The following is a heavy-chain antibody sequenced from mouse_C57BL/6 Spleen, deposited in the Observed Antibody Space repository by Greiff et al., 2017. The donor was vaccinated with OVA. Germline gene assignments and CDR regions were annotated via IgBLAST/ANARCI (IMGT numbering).Heavy chain of an antibody. Sequence: QVQLQQPGAELVRPGTSVKLSCKASGYTFTSYWMHWVKQRPGQGLEWIGVIDPSDSYTNYNQKFKGKATLTVDTSSSTAYMQLSSLTSEDSAVYYCARKGDYDRGFAYWGQGTLVTVSA. D-gene: IGHD2-4*01. CDR2: IDPSDSYT. V-gene: IGHV1-59*01. CDR3: ARKGDYDRGFAY. J-gene: IGHJ3*01. CDR1: GYTFTSYW.